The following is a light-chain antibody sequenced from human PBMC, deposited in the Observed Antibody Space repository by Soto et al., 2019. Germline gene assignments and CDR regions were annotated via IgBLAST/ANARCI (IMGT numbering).Light chain of an antibody. CDR3: QQYKSHWT. J-gene: IGKJ1*01. V-gene: IGKV1-5*03. Sequence: DIPLTQSPSTLSTSVGDRVTITCRASQSISSWLAWYQQKPGKAPKLLISKASNLESGVPSRFTGSGSGTDFTLTISSLQPDDFATYYCQQYKSHWTFGQGTKVEIK. CDR2: KAS. CDR1: QSISSW.